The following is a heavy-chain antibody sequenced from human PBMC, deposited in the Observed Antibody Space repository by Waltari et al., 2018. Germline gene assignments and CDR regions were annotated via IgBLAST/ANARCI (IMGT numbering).Heavy chain of an antibody. V-gene: IGHV4-39*01. D-gene: IGHD6-19*01. Sequence: QLQLQESGPGLVKPSETLSLVCTVSGYSIRNSGYYWAWIRQAPGKGLEWLGTTYYTGITYQNPSLKSRATLSVDTSKNQFSLTLSSGTAADTSVYFCARLAVAGVVGVIDSWGQGTLVTVSS. CDR1: GYSIRNSGYY. J-gene: IGHJ4*02. CDR3: ARLAVAGVVGVIDS. CDR2: TYYTGIT.